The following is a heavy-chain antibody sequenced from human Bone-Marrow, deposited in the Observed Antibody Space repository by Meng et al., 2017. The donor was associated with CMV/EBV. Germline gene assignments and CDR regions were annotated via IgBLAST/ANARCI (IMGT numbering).Heavy chain of an antibody. CDR2: ISGSGGST. CDR1: GFTFSSYA. CDR3: ARSRTSHIYYYYGMDV. V-gene: IGHV3-23*01. J-gene: IGHJ6*02. Sequence: GESLKISCAASGFTFSSYAMSWVRQAPGKGLEWVSAISGSGGSTYYADSVKGRFTISRDNSKNTLYLQMNSLRAEDTAVYYCARSRTSHIYYYYGMDVWGQGTTVTVSS. D-gene: IGHD2-21*01.